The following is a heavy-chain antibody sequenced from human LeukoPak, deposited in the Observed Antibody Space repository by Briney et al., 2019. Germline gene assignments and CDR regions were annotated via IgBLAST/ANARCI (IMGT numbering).Heavy chain of an antibody. CDR2: IWYDASNK. V-gene: IGHV3-33*08. J-gene: IGHJ4*02. Sequence: GGSLRLSCVASGFTFDDYAMHWVRQAPGKGLEWVTFIWYDASNKYYAESVKGRFTISRDNSRNTVFLQMNSLRAEDAAIYYCATDISTHYFGSWGQGTLVTVSS. CDR1: GFTFDDYA. D-gene: IGHD3-9*01. CDR3: ATDISTHYFGS.